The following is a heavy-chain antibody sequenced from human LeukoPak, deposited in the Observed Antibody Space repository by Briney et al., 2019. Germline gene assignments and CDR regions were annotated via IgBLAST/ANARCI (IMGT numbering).Heavy chain of an antibody. D-gene: IGHD3-16*01. Sequence: SETLSLTXTVSGGSISSSSYYWGWIRQPPGKGLDWIGSIYYSGSTYYNPSLKSRVTISVDTSKNQFSLKLSSVTAADTAVYYCARQGRGAGESFDYWGQGTLVTVSS. J-gene: IGHJ4*02. CDR3: ARQGRGAGESFDY. CDR2: IYYSGST. V-gene: IGHV4-39*01. CDR1: GGSISSSSYY.